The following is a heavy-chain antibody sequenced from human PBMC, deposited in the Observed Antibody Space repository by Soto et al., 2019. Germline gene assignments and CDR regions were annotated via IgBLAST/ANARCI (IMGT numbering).Heavy chain of an antibody. V-gene: IGHV3-23*01. CDR1: GFTFSSYA. CDR3: ASSPPSTNIVVVVAATNYFDY. D-gene: IGHD2-15*01. Sequence: EVQLLESGGGLVQPGGSLRLSCAASGFTFSSYAMSWVRQAPGKGLEWVSAISGSGGSTYYADSVKGRFTISRDNSKNTLYLQMNSLRAEDTAVYYCASSPPSTNIVVVVAATNYFDYWGQGTLVTVSS. CDR2: ISGSGGST. J-gene: IGHJ4*02.